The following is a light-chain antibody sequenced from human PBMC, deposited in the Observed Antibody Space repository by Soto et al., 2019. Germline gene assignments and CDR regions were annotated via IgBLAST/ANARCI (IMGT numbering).Light chain of an antibody. CDR3: QQYNKGPVT. Sequence: EIVMTQSPVTLSVSPGESATLSCRASQSISRNLAWYQQKLGQAPRLLIYGASTRATGIAARFSGSGSGTEFTLTISSLQSEDFGVYYCQQYNKGPVTFGQGTKVDIK. J-gene: IGKJ1*01. CDR2: GAS. V-gene: IGKV3-15*01. CDR1: QSISRN.